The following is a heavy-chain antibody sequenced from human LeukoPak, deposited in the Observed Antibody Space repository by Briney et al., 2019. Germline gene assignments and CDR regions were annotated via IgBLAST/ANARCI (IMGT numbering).Heavy chain of an antibody. CDR2: INPSGGST. V-gene: IGHV1-46*01. Sequence: ASETVSYTASGYTLTSYYLHWVRHATGQALECMAIINPSGGSTSHAQKFQGRVTVTRDTSTSTVHMELSGLRSEDTAVYYCARDQEGFDYWGQGTLVAVSS. CDR3: ARDQEGFDY. J-gene: IGHJ4*02. CDR1: GYTLTSYY.